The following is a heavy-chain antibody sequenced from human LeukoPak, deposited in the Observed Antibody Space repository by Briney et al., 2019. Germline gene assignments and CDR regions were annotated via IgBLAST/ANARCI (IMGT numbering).Heavy chain of an antibody. V-gene: IGHV3-30*04. Sequence: GGSLRLSCAASGFTFSSYAMHWVRQAPGKGLEWVAVISYDGSNKYYADSVKGRFTISRDNSKNTLYLQMNSLRAEDTAVYYCARVTPTPPTYYDILTGYHYGMDVWGQGTTVTVSS. D-gene: IGHD3-9*01. CDR2: ISYDGSNK. J-gene: IGHJ6*02. CDR3: ARVTPTPPTYYDILTGYHYGMDV. CDR1: GFTFSSYA.